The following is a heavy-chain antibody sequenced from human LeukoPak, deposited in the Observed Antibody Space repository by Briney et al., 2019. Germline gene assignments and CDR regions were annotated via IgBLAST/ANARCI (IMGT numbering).Heavy chain of an antibody. CDR3: ARQWPTAFDY. V-gene: IGHV4-39*01. CDR2: IHDSGST. CDR1: DDSITMYY. D-gene: IGHD1-26*01. J-gene: IGHJ4*02. Sequence: SETLSLTCSVSDDSITMYYWGWIRQPPGKGLEWIGTIHDSGSTYYNPSLKSRVTISVDTSKNQFSLKLRSVTAADTAVYYCARQWPTAFDYWGQGTLVTVSS.